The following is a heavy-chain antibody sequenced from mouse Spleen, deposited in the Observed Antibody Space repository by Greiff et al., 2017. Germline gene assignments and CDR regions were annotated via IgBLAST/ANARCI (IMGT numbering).Heavy chain of an antibody. V-gene: IGHV1-18*01. CDR2: INPYNGGT. D-gene: IGHD2-4*01. J-gene: IGHJ3*01. Sequence: VQLQQSGPELVKPGASMKISCKASGYSFTGYTMNWVKQSHGKNLEWIGLINPYNGGTSYNQKFKGKATLTVDKSSSTAYMELLSLTSEDSAVYYCAIISSYDYDGWFAYWGQGTLVTVSA. CDR3: AIISSYDYDGWFAY. CDR1: GYSFTGYT.